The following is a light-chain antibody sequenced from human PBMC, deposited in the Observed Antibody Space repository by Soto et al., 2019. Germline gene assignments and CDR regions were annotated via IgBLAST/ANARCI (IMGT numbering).Light chain of an antibody. CDR1: QSVSSSY. Sequence: EIVLTQSPVTLSLSLGARATLSCRASQSVSSSYLAWYQQKPGQAPRLLIYGASSRATGIPDRFSGSGSGTDFTLTSSRLEPEDFAVYYCQQYGSSPRTFGQGTKVDIK. V-gene: IGKV3-20*01. CDR3: QQYGSSPRT. CDR2: GAS. J-gene: IGKJ1*01.